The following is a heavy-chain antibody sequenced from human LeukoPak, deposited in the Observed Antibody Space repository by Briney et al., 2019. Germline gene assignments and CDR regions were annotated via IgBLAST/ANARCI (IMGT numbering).Heavy chain of an antibody. CDR3: ARAPSRGYGYGYGAFDI. Sequence: PSETLSLTCTVSGGSVSSGSYYWSWIRQPPGKGLEWIGYIYYSGSTNYNPSLKSRVTISVDTSKSQFSLKLSSVTAADTAVYYCARAPSRGYGYGYGAFDIWGQGAMVTVSS. V-gene: IGHV4-61*01. CDR2: IYYSGST. CDR1: GGSVSSGSYY. J-gene: IGHJ3*02. D-gene: IGHD5-18*01.